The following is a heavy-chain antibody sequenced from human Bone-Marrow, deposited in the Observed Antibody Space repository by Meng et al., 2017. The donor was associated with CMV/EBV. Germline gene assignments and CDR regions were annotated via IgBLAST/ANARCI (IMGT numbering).Heavy chain of an antibody. J-gene: IGHJ6*02. D-gene: IGHD3-3*01. Sequence: GGSLRLSCAASGFSFSTYAIQWVRQAPGKGLEWVAVISYDGSTEYYGDSVKGRFTISRDNSKNTVYLQMNSLRAEDTAVYYCARDLRHSSYYDFWSGYYTVPYYYGMDVWGQGTTVTVSS. CDR1: GFSFSTYA. V-gene: IGHV3-30-3*01. CDR2: ISYDGSTE. CDR3: ARDLRHSSYYDFWSGYYTVPYYYGMDV.